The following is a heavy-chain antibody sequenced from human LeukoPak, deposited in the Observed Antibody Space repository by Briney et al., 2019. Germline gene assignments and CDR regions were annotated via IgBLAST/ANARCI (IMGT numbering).Heavy chain of an antibody. CDR1: GFTFSSYA. D-gene: IGHD6-6*01. J-gene: IGHJ4*02. Sequence: GGSLRLSCAASGFTFSSYAMSWVRQAPGKGLEWVSVISGSGGSTYYADSVKGRFTISRDNSKNTLYLQMNSLRAEDTAVYYCAKDNGIAARPRNYFDYWGQGTLVTVSS. V-gene: IGHV3-23*01. CDR3: AKDNGIAARPRNYFDY. CDR2: ISGSGGST.